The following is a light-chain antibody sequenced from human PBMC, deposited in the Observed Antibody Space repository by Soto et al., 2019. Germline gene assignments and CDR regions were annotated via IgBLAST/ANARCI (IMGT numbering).Light chain of an antibody. CDR2: GAS. CDR3: QQYNNWPAIT. V-gene: IGKV3D-15*01. CDR1: QSVRSN. Sequence: EIVMTQSPATLSVSPGERATLSCGASQSVRSNLAWYQQKPGQAPRLLIYGASTRATGIPATFSGSGSGTQFTLTISSLQSEDFAVYYCQQYNNWPAITFGQGTRLEIK. J-gene: IGKJ5*01.